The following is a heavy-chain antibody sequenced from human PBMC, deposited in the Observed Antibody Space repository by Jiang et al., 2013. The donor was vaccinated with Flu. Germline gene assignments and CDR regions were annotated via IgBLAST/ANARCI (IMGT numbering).Heavy chain of an antibody. CDR3: ARENSFDY. CDR2: ISHDGTNK. Sequence: LEWVAYISHDGTNKYHADSVKGRFTVSRDNSQKILYLQMNSLRPEDTALYYCARENSFDYWGPGTLVTVSS. D-gene: IGHD2/OR15-2a*01. J-gene: IGHJ4*02. V-gene: IGHV3-30-3*01.